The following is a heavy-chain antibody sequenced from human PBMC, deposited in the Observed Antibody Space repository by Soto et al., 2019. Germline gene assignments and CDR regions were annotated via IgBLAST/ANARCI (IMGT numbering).Heavy chain of an antibody. V-gene: IGHV2-5*02. CDR3: AHLKHVMSFGGPIREANWYGP. CDR1: GFSLSTTGVG. D-gene: IGHD3-3*01. Sequence: QITLKESGPTLVKPTQTLTLTCTFSGFSLSTTGVGVAWIRQPPGKALEWLALIYWDDDERYSPSLKSRLTITTDTSKSLVALRKTKPDPGATATDYCAHLKHVMSFGGPIREANWYGPWGQGTLLTVSS. CDR2: IYWDDDE. J-gene: IGHJ5*02.